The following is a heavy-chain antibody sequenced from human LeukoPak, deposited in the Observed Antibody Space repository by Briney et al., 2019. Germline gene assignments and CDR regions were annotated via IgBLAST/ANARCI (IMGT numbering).Heavy chain of an antibody. J-gene: IGHJ3*01. Sequence: PSETLSLTCTVSGGSISSFYWSWIRQPPGKGLEWIGYIFYSGSTNYNPSLKSRVTISVDTSKNQFSLGLSSVTAADTALYYCARGMWFDTLFSAFDVWGQGTVVSVSS. D-gene: IGHD3-10*01. CDR3: ARGMWFDTLFSAFDV. CDR2: IFYSGST. V-gene: IGHV4-59*12. CDR1: GGSISSFY.